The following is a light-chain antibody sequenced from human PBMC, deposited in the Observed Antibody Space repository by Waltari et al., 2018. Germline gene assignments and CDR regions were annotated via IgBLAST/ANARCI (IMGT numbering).Light chain of an antibody. CDR3: QKYNSAPWT. J-gene: IGKJ1*01. CDR1: QSINNW. CDR2: DAS. Sequence: DIQMTQSPSTLSASVGDRVTITCRASQSINNWLAWFQQKPGKAPKLLIYDASSLESGVPSRFGGSGSGTEFTLTISSLQPDDFATYYCQKYNSAPWTFGQGTKVEIK. V-gene: IGKV1-5*01.